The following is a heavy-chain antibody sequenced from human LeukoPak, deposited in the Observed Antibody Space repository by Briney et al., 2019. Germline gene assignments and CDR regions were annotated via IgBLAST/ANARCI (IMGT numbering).Heavy chain of an antibody. J-gene: IGHJ6*04. Sequence: PSETLSLTCAVYGGSFSGYYWSWIRQPPGKGLEWIGEINHSGSTNYNPSLKSRVTISVDTPKNQFSLKLSSVTAADTAVYYCARYSSSWPYYYYGMDVWGKGTTVTVSS. CDR1: GGSFSGYY. V-gene: IGHV4-34*01. CDR2: INHSGST. CDR3: ARYSSSWPYYYYGMDV. D-gene: IGHD6-13*01.